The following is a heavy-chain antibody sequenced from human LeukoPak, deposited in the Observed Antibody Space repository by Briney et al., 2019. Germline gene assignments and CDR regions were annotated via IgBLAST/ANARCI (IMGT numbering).Heavy chain of an antibody. CDR3: ARSDWFDP. Sequence: GGSLRLSCAASGFTFNNYAMSWVRQAPGKGLVWVSRINSDGSRTGYADSVKGRFTISRDNAKNTLYLQMNSLRAEDTAVYYCARSDWFDPWGQGTLVTVSS. J-gene: IGHJ5*02. V-gene: IGHV3-74*01. CDR1: GFTFNNYA. CDR2: INSDGSRT. D-gene: IGHD6-25*01.